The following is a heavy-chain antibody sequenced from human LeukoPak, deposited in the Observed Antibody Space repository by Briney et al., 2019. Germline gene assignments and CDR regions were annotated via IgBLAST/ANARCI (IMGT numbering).Heavy chain of an antibody. CDR3: AKGKSAAGTVLYS. Sequence: GGSLRLSCAASGFTFSSYGMHWVRQAPGKGLEWVALISYDGSNKYYADSVKGRFTISRDNSKKTLYLQMNSLRAEDTAVYYYAKGKSAAGTVLYSWGQGTLVTVSS. CDR2: ISYDGSNK. D-gene: IGHD6-13*01. V-gene: IGHV3-30*18. CDR1: GFTFSSYG. J-gene: IGHJ4*02.